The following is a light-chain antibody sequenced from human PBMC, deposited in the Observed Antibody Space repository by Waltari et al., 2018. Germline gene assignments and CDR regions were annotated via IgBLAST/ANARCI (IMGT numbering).Light chain of an antibody. CDR1: QSISRI. J-gene: IGKJ2*01. Sequence: DIQMTQSPSSLSASVGDRVTITCRASQSISRILNCYQQKPGKAPKLLIYDASSLQRGVPSRFSGSGSGTDFTLTISSLQPEDFAIYYCQQSYSIPQYTFGQGTKLEIK. V-gene: IGKV1-39*01. CDR3: QQSYSIPQYT. CDR2: DAS.